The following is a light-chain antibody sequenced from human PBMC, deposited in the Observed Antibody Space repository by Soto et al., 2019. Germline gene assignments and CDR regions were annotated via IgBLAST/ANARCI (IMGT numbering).Light chain of an antibody. CDR3: QQYGSSRT. V-gene: IGKV3-20*01. J-gene: IGKJ1*01. Sequence: EIVLTQSPGTLSLSPGERATLSCRASQSISSSYLVWYQQKPGQAPRLLIYGASSRATGIPDRFSGSWSGTDFTLTISRLEPEDFALYYCQQYGSSRTFGQGTKVEIK. CDR1: QSISSSY. CDR2: GAS.